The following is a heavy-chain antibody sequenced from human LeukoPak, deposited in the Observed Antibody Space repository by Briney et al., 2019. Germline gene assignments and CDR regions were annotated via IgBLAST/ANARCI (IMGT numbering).Heavy chain of an antibody. Sequence: SETLSLTCTVSGGSISSSSYYWGWIRQPPGKGLEWIGSIYYSGSTYYNPSLKSRVTISVGTSKNQFSLKLSSVTAADTAVYYCARRNTYGSGSYYNIWGQGTLVTVSS. CDR3: ARRNTYGSGSYYNI. J-gene: IGHJ4*02. D-gene: IGHD3-10*01. CDR1: GGSISSSSYY. V-gene: IGHV4-39*01. CDR2: IYYSGST.